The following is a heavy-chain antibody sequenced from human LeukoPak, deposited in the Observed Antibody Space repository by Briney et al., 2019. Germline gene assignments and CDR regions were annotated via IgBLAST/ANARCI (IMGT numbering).Heavy chain of an antibody. Sequence: SETLSLTCDVYRGSFSGYYWNWIRQPPGKGLEWIGEINHSGSTNYNPSLKSRVTISLDTSKNQFSLKLTSVTAADTAVYYCARHVRRVGYYLNWFDPWGQGTLVTVSS. CDR1: RGSFSGYY. CDR2: INHSGST. V-gene: IGHV4-34*01. D-gene: IGHD3-22*01. J-gene: IGHJ5*02. CDR3: ARHVRRVGYYLNWFDP.